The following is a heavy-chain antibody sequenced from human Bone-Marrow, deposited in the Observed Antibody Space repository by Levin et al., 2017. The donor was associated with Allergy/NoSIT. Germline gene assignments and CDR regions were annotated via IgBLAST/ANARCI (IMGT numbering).Heavy chain of an antibody. Sequence: PGGSLRLSCAASGFLFSSYAMSWVRQAPGKGLEWVSGISGSGGITYDADSVKGRFTISRDNSKNMLFLQMTSLKVEDTAVYYCAKSSVVTPLTDWFDTWGRGTLVTVSS. CDR2: ISGSGGIT. CDR1: GFLFSSYA. D-gene: IGHD4-23*01. CDR3: AKSSVVTPLTDWFDT. J-gene: IGHJ5*02. V-gene: IGHV3-23*01.